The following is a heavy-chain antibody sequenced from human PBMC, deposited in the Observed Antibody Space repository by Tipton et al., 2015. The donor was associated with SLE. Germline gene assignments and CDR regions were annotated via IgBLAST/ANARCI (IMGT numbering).Heavy chain of an antibody. V-gene: IGHV4-39*07. Sequence: GLVKPSETLSLTCSVSGASISSSTYYWGWIRQSPGKGLEWIGEINHSGSTNYNPSLKSRVTISVDTSKNQFSLKLSSVTAADTAVYYCARDPNGGYGSFDYWGLGALVTVSS. CDR2: INHSGST. J-gene: IGHJ4*02. CDR3: ARDPNGGYGSFDY. D-gene: IGHD7-27*01. CDR1: GASISSSTYY.